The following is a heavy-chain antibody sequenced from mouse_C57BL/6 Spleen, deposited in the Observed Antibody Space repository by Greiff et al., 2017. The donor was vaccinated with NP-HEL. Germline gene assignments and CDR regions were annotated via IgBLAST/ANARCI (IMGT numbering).Heavy chain of an antibody. J-gene: IGHJ2*01. D-gene: IGHD1-1*01. CDR1: GYTFTSYW. CDR2: IDPSDSYT. Sequence: QVQLQQPGAELVMPGASVKLSCKASGYTFTSYWMHWVKQRPGQGLEWIGEIDPSDSYTNYNQKFKGKSTLTVDKSSSTAYMQLSSLTSEDSAVYYCALIYYYGSSLFDYWGQGTTLTVSS. CDR3: ALIYYYGSSLFDY. V-gene: IGHV1-69*01.